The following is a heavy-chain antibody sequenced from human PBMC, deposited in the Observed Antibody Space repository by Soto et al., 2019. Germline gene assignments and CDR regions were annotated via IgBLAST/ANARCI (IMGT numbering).Heavy chain of an antibody. D-gene: IGHD2-21*02. CDR1: GYTFTSYA. CDR2: INFGNGNT. CDR3: ARNTLRFDY. J-gene: IGHJ4*02. V-gene: IGHV1-3*01. Sequence: ASVKVSCKASGYTFTSYAMHWVRQAPGQRLEWMGWINFGNGNTKYSQKFQGRVTITGDTSASTAYMELSSLTSEDKAVYYCARNTLRFDYWGQGTVVTVSS.